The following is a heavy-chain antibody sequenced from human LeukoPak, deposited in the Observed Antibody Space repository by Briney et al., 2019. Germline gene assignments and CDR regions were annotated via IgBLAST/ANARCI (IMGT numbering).Heavy chain of an antibody. CDR2: ITGDTNGI. J-gene: IGHJ4*02. V-gene: IGHV3-48*01. D-gene: IGHD3-10*01. Sequence: GGSLRLSCAASGFTVSSNYMSWVRQAPGKGLEWLSYITGDTNGIYYADSVKGRFIISRDNAKNSVYLQMNSLSVEDTAVYYCVRGGVADGNYFGDWGQGTVVTVSS. CDR1: GFTVSSNY. CDR3: VRGGVADGNYFGD.